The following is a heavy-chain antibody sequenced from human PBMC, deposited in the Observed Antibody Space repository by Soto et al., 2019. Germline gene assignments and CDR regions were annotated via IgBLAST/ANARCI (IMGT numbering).Heavy chain of an antibody. CDR2: ISSSSIYI. D-gene: IGHD2-15*01. CDR1: GITFSSYA. CDR3: ARGGPLVVAATTDAFDI. J-gene: IGHJ3*02. Sequence: GGSLRLSCAASGITFSSYAMSWVRQAPGKGLEWVSSISSSSIYIYYADSVKGRFTISRDNAKNSLYLQMNSLRAEDTAVYYCARGGPLVVAATTDAFDIWGQGTMVTVSS. V-gene: IGHV3-21*01.